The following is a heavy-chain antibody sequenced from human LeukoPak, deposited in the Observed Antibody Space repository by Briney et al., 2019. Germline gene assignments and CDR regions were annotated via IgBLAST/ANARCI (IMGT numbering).Heavy chain of an antibody. V-gene: IGHV4-30-2*01. CDR3: ARRPSRGYYYDSSGYYFDY. CDR2: IYHSGST. Sequence: SETLSLTCAVSGGSISSGGYSWSWIRQPPGKGLEWIGYIYHSGSTYYNPSLKSRVTISVDRSKNQFSLKLSSVTAADTAVYYCARRPSRGYYYDSSGYYFDYWGQGTLVTVSS. D-gene: IGHD3-22*01. CDR1: GGSISSGGYS. J-gene: IGHJ4*02.